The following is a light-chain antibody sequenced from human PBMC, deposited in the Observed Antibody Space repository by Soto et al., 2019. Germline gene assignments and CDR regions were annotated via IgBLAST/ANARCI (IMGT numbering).Light chain of an antibody. V-gene: IGLV1-40*01. CDR2: GNN. Sequence: QSVLTQPPSVSGAPGQRVTIPCTGTSSNIGAGFDVNWYQHLPGTAPKLLIYGNNHRPSGVPDRFSGSKSGTSASLAITGLQAEDEADYSCQSFDTSLGRSVFGGGTKLTVL. CDR3: QSFDTSLGRSV. J-gene: IGLJ2*01. CDR1: SSNIGAGFD.